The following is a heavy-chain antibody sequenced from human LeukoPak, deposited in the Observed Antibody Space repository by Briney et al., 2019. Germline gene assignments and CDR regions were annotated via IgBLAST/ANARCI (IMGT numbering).Heavy chain of an antibody. J-gene: IGHJ4*02. D-gene: IGHD6-13*01. CDR1: GFMFSGYI. V-gene: IGHV3-64D*06. Sequence: PGGSLRLSCSASGFMFSGYIMHWVRQAPGKGLEYVSGIGSDGGITYYADSVKGRFIISRDNSENTLYLQMSSLRAEDTAVYYCVKDLGGYTTTWYIFDSWGQGTLVTVSS. CDR2: IGSDGGIT. CDR3: VKDLGGYTTTWYIFDS.